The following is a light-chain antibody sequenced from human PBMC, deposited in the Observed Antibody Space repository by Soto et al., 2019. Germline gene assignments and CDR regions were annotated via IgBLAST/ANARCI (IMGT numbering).Light chain of an antibody. V-gene: IGKV3-15*01. CDR1: QSVRSNN. CDR2: GAS. Sequence: EIVLTQSPGTLSLSPGERATLSCRASQSVRSNNLVWYQQKPGQAPRLLLYGASTRATGIPVRFSGSGFGTEFTLTISSLQSEDFAVYYCQQYKNWPLFGQGTRLEIK. J-gene: IGKJ5*01. CDR3: QQYKNWPL.